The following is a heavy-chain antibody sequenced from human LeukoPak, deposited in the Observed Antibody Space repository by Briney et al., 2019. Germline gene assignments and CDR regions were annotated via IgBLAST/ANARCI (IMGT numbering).Heavy chain of an antibody. V-gene: IGHV4-34*01. D-gene: IGHD1-7*01. CDR2: INHSGST. CDR3: ARGGYNWNYPNYYYYYYGMDV. Sequence: TLXLTCAXYGGSXSGYYWSWIRQPPGXGLEWIGEINHSGSTNYNPSLKSRVTISVDTSKNQFSLKLSSVTAADTAVYYCARGGYNWNYPNYYYYYYGMDVWGQGTTVTVSS. J-gene: IGHJ6*02. CDR1: GGSXSGYY.